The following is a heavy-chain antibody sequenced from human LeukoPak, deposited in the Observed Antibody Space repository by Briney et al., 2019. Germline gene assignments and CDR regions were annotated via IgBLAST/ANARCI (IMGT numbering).Heavy chain of an antibody. V-gene: IGHV1-24*01. D-gene: IGHD4-23*01. CDR2: FDPEDGET. J-gene: IGHJ3*02. Sequence: ASVKVSCKVSGYTLTELSMHWVRQAPGKGLEWMGGFDPEDGETIYAQKFQGRVTMTEDTSTDTAYMELSSLRSEDTAVYYCATGDLRWYAFGIWGQGTMVTVSS. CDR1: GYTLTELS. CDR3: ATGDLRWYAFGI.